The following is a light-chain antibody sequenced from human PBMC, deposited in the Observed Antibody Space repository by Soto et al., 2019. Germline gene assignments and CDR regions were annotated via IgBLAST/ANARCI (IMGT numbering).Light chain of an antibody. CDR3: QQYDSSPRT. Sequence: VLTQAPCTLSLSPGQGASLSCRDTQSISNSYLAWYQQKPGQAPRLLIYGASSRATGIPARFSGSGSVTDFTLTISRLQPEDFAVYFCQQYDSSPRTFGQGTKVDIK. CDR1: QSISNSY. CDR2: GAS. V-gene: IGKV3-20*01. J-gene: IGKJ1*01.